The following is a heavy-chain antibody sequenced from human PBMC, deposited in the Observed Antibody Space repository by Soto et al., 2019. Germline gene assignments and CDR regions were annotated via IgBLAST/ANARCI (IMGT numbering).Heavy chain of an antibody. CDR1: GYSFTSYW. J-gene: IGHJ6*02. Sequence: GESLKISCKGSGYSFTSYWIGWVRQMPGKGLEWMGIIYPGDSDTRYSPSFQGQVTISADKSMGTAYMQWSGLKASDTAMYYCARRDYYYGMDVWGQGTTVTVSS. CDR2: IYPGDSDT. CDR3: ARRDYYYGMDV. V-gene: IGHV5-51*01.